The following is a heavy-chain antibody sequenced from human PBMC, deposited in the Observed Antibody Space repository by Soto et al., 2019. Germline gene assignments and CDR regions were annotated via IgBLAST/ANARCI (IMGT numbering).Heavy chain of an antibody. J-gene: IGHJ4*02. D-gene: IGHD5-12*01. CDR3: AKMVATRGHW. CDR1: GFTFSMYT. Sequence: GGSLRLSCAASGFTFSMYTMSWVRQAPGKGLEWVSAISGSGYEIHYADSVKGRFTVTRDNSTNTVYRQINSLRAEVTAIYYCAKMVATRGHWGGQGTLVTVSS. V-gene: IGHV3-23*01. CDR2: ISGSGYEI.